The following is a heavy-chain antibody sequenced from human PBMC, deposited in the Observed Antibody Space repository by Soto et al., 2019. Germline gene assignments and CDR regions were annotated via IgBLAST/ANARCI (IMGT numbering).Heavy chain of an antibody. J-gene: IGHJ6*02. Sequence: RASVKVSCKASGYTFTGYYMHWVRQAPGQGLEWMGWINPNSGGTNYAQKFQGWVTMTRDTSISTAYMELSRLRSDDTAVYYCARDGGSGRTNYYYGMDVWGQGTTVTVSS. D-gene: IGHD3-10*01. CDR1: GYTFTGYY. CDR3: ARDGGSGRTNYYYGMDV. V-gene: IGHV1-2*04. CDR2: INPNSGGT.